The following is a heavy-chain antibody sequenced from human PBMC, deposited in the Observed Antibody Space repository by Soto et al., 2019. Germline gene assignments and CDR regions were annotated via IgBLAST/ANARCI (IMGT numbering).Heavy chain of an antibody. CDR3: AGGGSIVVATRRLMDV. J-gene: IGHJ6*03. V-gene: IGHV4-59*08. D-gene: IGHD3-22*01. CDR1: GPSISSHY. CDR2: INYNGNT. Sequence: QVQLQESGPGLVKPSETLSLTCTVSGPSISSHYWTWIRQAPGKGLEWIANINYNGNTNYNPSLKSRGTISVDTSKNHFSLTVISVTAADTAVYYCAGGGSIVVATRRLMDVWGRGTTVTVSS.